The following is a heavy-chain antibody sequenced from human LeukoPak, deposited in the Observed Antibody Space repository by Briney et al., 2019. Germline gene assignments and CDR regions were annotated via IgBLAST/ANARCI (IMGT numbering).Heavy chain of an antibody. CDR2: IYTSGST. J-gene: IGHJ4*02. D-gene: IGHD5-24*01. CDR3: ARGPTRRDGFIVNY. V-gene: IGHV4-4*07. Sequence: PSETLSLTCTVSGGSISSYYWSWLRQPAGKGLEWIGRIYTSGSTNYNPSLKSRVTMSVDTSKNQFSLKLSSVTAADTAVYYCARGPTRRDGFIVNYWGQGTLVTVSS. CDR1: GGSISSYY.